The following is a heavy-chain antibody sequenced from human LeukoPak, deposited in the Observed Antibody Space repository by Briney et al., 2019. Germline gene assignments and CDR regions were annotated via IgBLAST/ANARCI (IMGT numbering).Heavy chain of an antibody. D-gene: IGHD1-26*01. V-gene: IGHV3-30*01. CDR3: ARPHSGTHGTFHI. CDR1: GFTFTTYA. Sequence: SGGSLRLSCAASGFTFTTYAIHWLRQAPGKGPEWVARISYDGSDQCYADSVKGRFTISRDDPKNTVFLQMNSLRLEDTATYYCARPHSGTHGTFHIWGQGTVVTVSP. CDR2: ISYDGSDQ. J-gene: IGHJ3*02.